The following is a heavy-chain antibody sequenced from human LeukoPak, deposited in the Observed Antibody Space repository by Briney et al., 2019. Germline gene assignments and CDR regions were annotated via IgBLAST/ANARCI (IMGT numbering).Heavy chain of an antibody. Sequence: ASVKVSCKASGYTFTRYGITWVRQAPGQGLEWMGWISAYNGNTNYAQKLQGRVTITTDESTSTAYMELNSLRGEDTAVYYCARGGGPRVSMDVWGQGTLVTVSS. D-gene: IGHD4/OR15-4a*01. CDR2: ISAYNGNT. CDR3: ARGGGPRVSMDV. V-gene: IGHV1-18*01. CDR1: GYTFTRYG. J-gene: IGHJ4*02.